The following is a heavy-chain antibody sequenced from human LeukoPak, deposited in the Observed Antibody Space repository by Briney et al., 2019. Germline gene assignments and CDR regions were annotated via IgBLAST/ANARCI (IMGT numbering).Heavy chain of an antibody. J-gene: IGHJ4*02. D-gene: IGHD6-13*01. Sequence: GGSLRLSCAASGFTFEDYGMSWVRQAPGKGLEWVSGINWNGGSAGYADSVKGRLTISRDNAKTSLYLQMNSLRAEDTALYYCARGLAAAGTAYLGQGTLVTVSS. V-gene: IGHV3-20*04. CDR1: GFTFEDYG. CDR2: INWNGGSA. CDR3: ARGLAAAGTAY.